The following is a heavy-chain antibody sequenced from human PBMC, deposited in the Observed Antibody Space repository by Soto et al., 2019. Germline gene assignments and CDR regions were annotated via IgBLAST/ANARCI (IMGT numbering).Heavy chain of an antibody. CDR1: GYTFTSYG. CDR3: ARDQGDCSSTSCYAGGEYYYYGMDV. D-gene: IGHD2-2*01. J-gene: IGHJ6*02. Sequence: ASVKVSCKASGYTFTSYGISWVRQAPGQGLEWMGWISAYNGNTNYAQKLQGRVTMTTDTSTSTAYMELRSLRSDDTAVYYCARDQGDCSSTSCYAGGEYYYYGMDVWGQGTTVTVSS. V-gene: IGHV1-18*01. CDR2: ISAYNGNT.